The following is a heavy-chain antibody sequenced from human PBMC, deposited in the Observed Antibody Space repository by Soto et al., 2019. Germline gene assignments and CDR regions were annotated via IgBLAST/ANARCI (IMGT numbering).Heavy chain of an antibody. D-gene: IGHD5-12*01. J-gene: IGHJ4*02. CDR3: ARDGGYSGPDY. Sequence: QVQLQESGPGLVKPSQTLSLTCTVSGGSISSGGYYWSWIRQHPGKGLEWIGYIYYSGSTYYNPSLKGXXTXSXXTSKNQFSLKLSSVTAADTAVYYCARDGGYSGPDYWGQGTLVTVSS. CDR1: GGSISSGGYY. V-gene: IGHV4-31*03. CDR2: IYYSGST.